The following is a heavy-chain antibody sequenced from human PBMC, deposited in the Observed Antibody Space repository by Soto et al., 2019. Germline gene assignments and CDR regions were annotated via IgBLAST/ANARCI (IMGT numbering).Heavy chain of an antibody. D-gene: IGHD5-12*01. CDR1: GFTFSSYA. CDR2: ISYDGSNK. Sequence: QVQLVESGGGVVQPGRSLRLSCAASGFTFSSYAMHWVRQAPGKGLEWVAVISYDGSNKYYADSVKGRFTISRDNSKSTLYLQMNSLRAEDTAVYYCARDLGRYSGYDYYFYYWGQGTLVTVSS. CDR3: ARDLGRYSGYDYYFYY. J-gene: IGHJ4*02. V-gene: IGHV3-30-3*01.